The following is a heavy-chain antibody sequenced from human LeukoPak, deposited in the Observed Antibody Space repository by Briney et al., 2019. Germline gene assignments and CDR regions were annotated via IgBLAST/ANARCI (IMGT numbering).Heavy chain of an antibody. CDR3: AKASTTIHLLGWFDP. J-gene: IGHJ5*02. Sequence: PGGSLRLSCAASGFTFSSYAMSWVRQAPGKGLEWVSAISGSGGSTYYADSVKGRFTISRDNSKDTLYLQMNSLRAEDTAVYYCAKASTTIHLLGWFDPWGQGTLVTVSS. V-gene: IGHV3-23*01. CDR1: GFTFSSYA. D-gene: IGHD2-15*01. CDR2: ISGSGGST.